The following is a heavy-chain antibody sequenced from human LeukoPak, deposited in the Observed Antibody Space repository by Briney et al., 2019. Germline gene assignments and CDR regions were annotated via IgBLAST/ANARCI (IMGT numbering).Heavy chain of an antibody. J-gene: IGHJ4*02. Sequence: SETLSLTCTVSGGSISSSSYYWGWIRQPPGKGLEWIGSIYYSGSTYYNPSLKSRVTISVDTSKNQFSLKLSSVTAADTAVYYCARTRYYYNSRSYGAPYYFGYWGQGTLVTVSS. V-gene: IGHV4-39*01. CDR1: GGSISSSSYY. CDR3: ARTRYYYNSRSYGAPYYFGY. CDR2: IYYSGST. D-gene: IGHD3-10*01.